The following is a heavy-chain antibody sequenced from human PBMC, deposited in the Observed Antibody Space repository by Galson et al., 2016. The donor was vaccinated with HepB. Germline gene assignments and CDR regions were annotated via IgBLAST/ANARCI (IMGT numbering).Heavy chain of an antibody. Sequence: SVKVSCKASGYTFTSYAIHWVRQAPGQRLEWMGWTNNANGNTVYSQSFQGRVTFTRDTSASTAYMELSSLRSEDTAVYYCARDGGSGWSRLWWGQGSLVAVSS. D-gene: IGHD6-19*01. J-gene: IGHJ4*02. CDR1: GYTFTSYA. CDR2: TNNANGNT. CDR3: ARDGGSGWSRLW. V-gene: IGHV1-3*04.